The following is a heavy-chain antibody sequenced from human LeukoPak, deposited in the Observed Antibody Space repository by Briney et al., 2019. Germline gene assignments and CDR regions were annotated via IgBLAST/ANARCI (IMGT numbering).Heavy chain of an antibody. CDR1: GGSFSGYY. CDR3: ARIPHYVWGSYRRDAFDI. V-gene: IGHV4-34*01. D-gene: IGHD3-16*02. Sequence: PSETLSLTCAVYGGSFSGYYWSWIRQPPGKGLEWIGEINHSGSTNYNPSLKGRVTISVDTSKNQFSLKLSSVTAADTAVYYCARIPHYVWGSYRRDAFDIWGQGTMVTVSS. CDR2: INHSGST. J-gene: IGHJ3*02.